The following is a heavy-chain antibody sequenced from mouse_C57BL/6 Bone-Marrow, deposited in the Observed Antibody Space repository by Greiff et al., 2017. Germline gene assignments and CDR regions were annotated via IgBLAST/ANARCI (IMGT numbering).Heavy chain of an antibody. CDR3: ARHQLTGTDYFDY. V-gene: IGHV2-2*01. Sequence: VMLVESGPGLVQPSQSLSITCTVSGFSLTSYGVHWVRQSPGKGLEWLGVIWSGGSTDYNAAFISRLSISKDNSKSQVFFKMNSLQADDTAIYYCARHQLTGTDYFDYWGQGTTLTVSS. D-gene: IGHD4-1*01. CDR1: GFSLTSYG. J-gene: IGHJ2*01. CDR2: IWSGGST.